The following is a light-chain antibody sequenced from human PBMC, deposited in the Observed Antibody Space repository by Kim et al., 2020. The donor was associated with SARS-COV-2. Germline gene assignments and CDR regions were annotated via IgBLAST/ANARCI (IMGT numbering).Light chain of an antibody. Sequence: DIQMTQSPSSLSASVGDRVTITCRASQSISSYYMWYQQKQENAPTLLIYVTSSLHSMVISRIGGSGSATDFTLTISSLHPEDFATYYYQQSYTTPTFGHGTKVDIK. CDR2: VTS. CDR1: QSISSY. V-gene: IGKV1-39*01. CDR3: QQSYTTPT. J-gene: IGKJ3*01.